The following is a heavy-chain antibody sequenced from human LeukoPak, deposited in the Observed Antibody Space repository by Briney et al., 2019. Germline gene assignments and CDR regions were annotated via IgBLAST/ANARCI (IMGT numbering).Heavy chain of an antibody. V-gene: IGHV1-2*02. CDR3: ARDAVTMVRGVIIKHDYYYMDV. D-gene: IGHD3-10*01. J-gene: IGHJ6*03. Sequence: ASVKVSCKASGYTFTGYYMHWVRQAPGQGREWMGWINPNSGGTNYAQKFQGRVTMTRDTSISTAYMELSRLRSDDTAVYYCARDAVTMVRGVIIKHDYYYMDVWGKGTTVTISS. CDR2: INPNSGGT. CDR1: GYTFTGYY.